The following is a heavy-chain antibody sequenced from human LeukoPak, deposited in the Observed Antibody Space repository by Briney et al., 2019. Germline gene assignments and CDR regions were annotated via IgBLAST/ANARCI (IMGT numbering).Heavy chain of an antibody. D-gene: IGHD2-15*01. V-gene: IGHV3-33*01. J-gene: IGHJ5*02. Sequence: PGRSLRLSCVASGFTFSNYGMHWVRQAPGKGLEWVAVIWSDGSNKHYADSARGRFTISRDNSKNTLYLQMNSLRAEDTAVYYCARVTMVAGAPYNWFVPWGQGTLVTVST. CDR3: ARVTMVAGAPYNWFVP. CDR2: IWSDGSNK. CDR1: GFTFSNYG.